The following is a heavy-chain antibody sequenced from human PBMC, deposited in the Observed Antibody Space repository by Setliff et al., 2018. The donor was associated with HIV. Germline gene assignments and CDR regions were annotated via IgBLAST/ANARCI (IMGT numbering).Heavy chain of an antibody. CDR3: ARGWFGGYYFDY. CDR2: IYHSGST. V-gene: IGHV4-30-2*01. Sequence: SETLSLTCAVSGGSISSGGYSWSWIRQPPGKGLEWIGYIYHSGSTYYNPSLKSRVTISIDTSKNQFSLKLSFVTAADTAVYYCARGWFGGYYFDYWGQGTLVTVSS. CDR1: GGSISSGGYS. D-gene: IGHD3-10*01. J-gene: IGHJ4*02.